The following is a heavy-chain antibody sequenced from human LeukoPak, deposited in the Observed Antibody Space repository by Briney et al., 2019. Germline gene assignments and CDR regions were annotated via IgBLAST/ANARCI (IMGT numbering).Heavy chain of an antibody. V-gene: IGHV1-69*13. CDR1: GGTFISYA. CDR3: ARVRWVAVAGFDY. CDR2: IIPIFGTA. Sequence: ASVTVSFTASGGTFISYAISWVRQAPGQGLVWMGGIIPIFGTANYAQKFQGRVTITADESTSTAYMELSSLRSEDTAVYYCARVRWVAVAGFDYWGQGTLVTVSS. J-gene: IGHJ4*02. D-gene: IGHD6-19*01.